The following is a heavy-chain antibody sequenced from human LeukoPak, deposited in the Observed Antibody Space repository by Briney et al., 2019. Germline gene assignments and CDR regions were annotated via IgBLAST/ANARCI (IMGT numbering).Heavy chain of an antibody. Sequence: GGSLRFSCAASGFTFRSYEMNWVRQAPGKGLEWVSYISSTGSTMYYADSVKGRFTISRDNAKNSLYLQMNSLRAEDTAVYYCATYYDSAGFDFDYWGQGTLVTVSS. D-gene: IGHD3-22*01. CDR2: ISSTGSTM. CDR3: ATYYDSAGFDFDY. J-gene: IGHJ4*02. V-gene: IGHV3-48*03. CDR1: GFTFRSYE.